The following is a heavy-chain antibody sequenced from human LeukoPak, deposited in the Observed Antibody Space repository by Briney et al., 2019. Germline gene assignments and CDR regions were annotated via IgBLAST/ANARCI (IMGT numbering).Heavy chain of an antibody. D-gene: IGHD2-15*01. Sequence: GGSLRLSCAASGFTFSNYGLHWVRQAPGKGLEWVSAISGSGGSTYYADSVRGRFTISRDNSKNTLYLQMNSLRAEDTAVYYCAKDPGTYCSGGSCYPDGDYWGQGTLVTVSS. CDR3: AKDPGTYCSGGSCYPDGDY. V-gene: IGHV3-23*01. CDR1: GFTFSNYG. J-gene: IGHJ4*02. CDR2: ISGSGGST.